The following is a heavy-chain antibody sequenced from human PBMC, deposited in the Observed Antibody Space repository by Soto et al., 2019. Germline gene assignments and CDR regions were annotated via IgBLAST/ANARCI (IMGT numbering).Heavy chain of an antibody. J-gene: IGHJ6*02. D-gene: IGHD3-9*01. CDR3: TVLRYDIYLTYYITMDV. CDR1: GFTFSSYA. CDR2: VSYDGSNK. V-gene: IGHV3-30*09. Sequence: QVQLVESGGGVVQPGRSLRLSCAVSGFTFSSYAMHWVRQAPGKGLGWVAVVSYDGSNKYYADSVKGRFAISRDNSKNTLYLQMNSLRVEDTAVYYCTVLRYDIYLTYYITMDVWGQGTTVTVSS.